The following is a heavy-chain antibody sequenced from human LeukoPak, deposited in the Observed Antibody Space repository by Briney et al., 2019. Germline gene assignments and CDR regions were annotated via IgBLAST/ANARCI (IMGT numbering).Heavy chain of an antibody. V-gene: IGHV5-51*01. J-gene: IGHJ4*02. CDR1: GDRFNNYW. CDR2: IYPGDSDT. CDR3: ARPGFWSGYYYFDY. D-gene: IGHD3-3*01. Sequence: GESLKISCKGSGDRFNNYWIAWVRQMPGKGLEWMGIIYPGDSDTRYSPSFQGQVTMSADKSISTAYLQWSSLKASDTAMYYCARPGFWSGYYYFDYWGQGTLVTVSS.